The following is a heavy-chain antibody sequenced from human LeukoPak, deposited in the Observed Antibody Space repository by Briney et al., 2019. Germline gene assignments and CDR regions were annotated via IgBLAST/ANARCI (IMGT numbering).Heavy chain of an antibody. V-gene: IGHV1-69*13. CDR1: GGTFISYA. Sequence: SVKVSCKASGGTFISYAISWVRQAPGQGLEWMGGIIPIFGTANYAQKFQGRVTITADESTSTAYMELSSLRSEDTAVYYCARPRGSYTSNFDYWGQGTLVTASS. J-gene: IGHJ4*02. D-gene: IGHD3-10*01. CDR2: IIPIFGTA. CDR3: ARPRGSYTSNFDY.